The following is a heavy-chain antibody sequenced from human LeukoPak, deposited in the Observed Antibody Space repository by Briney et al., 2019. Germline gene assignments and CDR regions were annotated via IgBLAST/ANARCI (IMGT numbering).Heavy chain of an antibody. CDR1: GGAISNNYW. CDR2: IYYSEST. V-gene: IGHV4-4*02. CDR3: ARDTSVSGYGVDY. J-gene: IGHJ4*02. Sequence: PSGTLSLTCTVSGGAISNNYWWTWVRQSPGKGLEWIGDIYYSESTNYNPSLKSRVTMSLDKSKNQFSLKLSSVTAADTAVYYCARDTSVSGYGVDYWGQGTLVTVSS. D-gene: IGHD4-17*01.